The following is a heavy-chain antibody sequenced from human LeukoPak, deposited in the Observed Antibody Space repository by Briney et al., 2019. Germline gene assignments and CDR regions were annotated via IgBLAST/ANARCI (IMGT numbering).Heavy chain of an antibody. V-gene: IGHV3-33*01. CDR3: VRVQGTVYYYYMDV. Sequence: GGSLRLSCAASGFTFSSYGMHWVRQAPGKGLEWVAVIWYDGSNKYYADSVKGRFTISRDNSKNTLYLQMNSLRAEDTAVYYCVRVQGTVYYYYMDVWGKGTTVTVSS. CDR2: IWYDGSNK. D-gene: IGHD4-17*01. J-gene: IGHJ6*03. CDR1: GFTFSSYG.